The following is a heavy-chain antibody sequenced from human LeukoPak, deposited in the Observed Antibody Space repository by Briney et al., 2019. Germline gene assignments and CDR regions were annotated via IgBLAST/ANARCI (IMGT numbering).Heavy chain of an antibody. Sequence: PSETLSLTCAVLGGSFSGHYWSWIRQPPGKGLEWIGEINHRGSINYNSSLKSRVTISVDTSKNQFSLKLSSVTAADTAVYYCARDPYNYDRSGYKLDSYFGYWGQGTLVTVSS. D-gene: IGHD3-22*01. CDR2: INHRGSI. CDR1: GGSFSGHY. J-gene: IGHJ4*02. V-gene: IGHV4-34*01. CDR3: ARDPYNYDRSGYKLDSYFGY.